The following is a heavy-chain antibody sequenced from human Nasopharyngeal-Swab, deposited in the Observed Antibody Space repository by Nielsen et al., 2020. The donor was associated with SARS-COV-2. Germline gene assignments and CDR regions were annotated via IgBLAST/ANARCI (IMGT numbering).Heavy chain of an antibody. Sequence: SETLSLSCAVYGAIFRGFFCSLIPQPPGTGLEWVGVLYDCGSPNYNPSLTSRVTISVDTSKSQFSLKLNSVTAADTAVYYCARGLRKVPILPASQYYFDYWGQGTLVTVSS. CDR1: GAIFRGFF. V-gene: IGHV4-34*01. CDR3: ARGLRKVPILPASQYYFDY. J-gene: IGHJ4*02. D-gene: IGHD1-14*01. CDR2: LYDCGSP.